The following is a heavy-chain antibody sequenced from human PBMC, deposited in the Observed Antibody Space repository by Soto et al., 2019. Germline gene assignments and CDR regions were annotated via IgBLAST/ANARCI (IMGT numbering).Heavy chain of an antibody. CDR1: GGSISSYY. J-gene: IGHJ4*02. V-gene: IGHV4-59*01. D-gene: IGHD2-8*01. CDR2: IYYSGST. Sequence: SETLSLTCTVSGGSISSYYWSWIRQPPGKGLEWIGYIYYSGSTNYNPSLKSRVTISVDTSKNQFSLKLSSVTAADTAVYFCAGFGVGDRDDKWGQGTLVTVSS. CDR3: AGFGVGDRDDK.